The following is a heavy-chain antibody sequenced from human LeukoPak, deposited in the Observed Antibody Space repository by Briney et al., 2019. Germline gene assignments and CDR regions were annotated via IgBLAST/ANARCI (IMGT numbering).Heavy chain of an antibody. V-gene: IGHV1-69*04. J-gene: IGHJ2*01. CDR2: IIPILGIA. D-gene: IGHD5-24*01. Sequence: AASVKVSCKVSGYTLTELSMHWVRQAPGKGLEWMGRIIPILGIANYAQKFQGRVTITADKSTSTAYMELSSLRSEDTAVYYCARDREIMATIKKGYWYFDLWGRGTLVTVSS. CDR1: GYTLTELS. CDR3: ARDREIMATIKKGYWYFDL.